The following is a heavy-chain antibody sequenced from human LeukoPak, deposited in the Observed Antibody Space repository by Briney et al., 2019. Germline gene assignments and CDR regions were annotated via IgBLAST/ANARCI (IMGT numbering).Heavy chain of an antibody. D-gene: IGHD2-15*01. CDR1: GGSISSGDYY. CDR2: IYTSGST. CDR3: AREEGYDNLFDY. J-gene: IGHJ4*02. V-gene: IGHV4-61*02. Sequence: SETLSLTCTVSGGSISSGDYYWTWIRQPAGEGLEWIGRIYTSGSTNYSPSLNSRVSLSLDTSKNQFSLKLISVTAADTAVYYCAREEGYDNLFDYRGQGTLVTVSS.